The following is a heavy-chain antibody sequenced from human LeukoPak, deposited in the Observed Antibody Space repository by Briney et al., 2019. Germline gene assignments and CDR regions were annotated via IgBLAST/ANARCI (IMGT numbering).Heavy chain of an antibody. Sequence: ASVKVSCTTSGFMFTAYYIHWVRQVPGQGLEWMGWFNPKSGDTNYPQKFQGRVTMTGDTSTSTAYMELSSLRSDDTARYFCARDSSTWYSDYYYYMDVWGKGTTVTVSS. CDR3: ARDSSTWYSDYYYYMDV. CDR2: FNPKSGDT. D-gene: IGHD2/OR15-2a*01. V-gene: IGHV1-2*02. J-gene: IGHJ6*03. CDR1: GFMFTAYY.